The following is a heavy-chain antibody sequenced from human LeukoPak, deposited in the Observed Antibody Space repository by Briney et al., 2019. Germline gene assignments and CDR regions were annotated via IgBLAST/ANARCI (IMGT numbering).Heavy chain of an antibody. D-gene: IGHD6-6*01. CDR1: GYTFTSYD. V-gene: IGHV1-8*01. J-gene: IGHJ4*02. CDR2: MNPNSGNT. Sequence: GASVKVSCKASGYTFTSYDINWVRQATGQGLEWMGWMNPNSGNTGYAQKFQGRVTMTRNTSISTAYMELSSLRSEDTAVYYCARRGKIAARRGGDYWGQGTLVTVSS. CDR3: ARRGKIAARRGGDY.